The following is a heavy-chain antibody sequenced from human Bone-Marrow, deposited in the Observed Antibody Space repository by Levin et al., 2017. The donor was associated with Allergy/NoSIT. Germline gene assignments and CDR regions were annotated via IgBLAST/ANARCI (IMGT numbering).Heavy chain of an antibody. J-gene: IGHJ4*02. CDR2: MKDSNGTL. Sequence: KSGESLKISCTTSGFIFGDYYMSWIRQAPGKGLEWISYMKDSNGTLYYADSVRGRFTISRDNDKKTLYLQMSSLRVEDTAMYYCATDFPFDNWGQGTLVTVSS. CDR3: ATDFPFDN. D-gene: IGHD2/OR15-2a*01. CDR1: GFIFGDYY. V-gene: IGHV3-11*01.